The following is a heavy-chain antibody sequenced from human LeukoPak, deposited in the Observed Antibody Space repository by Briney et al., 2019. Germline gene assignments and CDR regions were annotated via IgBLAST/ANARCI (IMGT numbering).Heavy chain of an antibody. J-gene: IGHJ4*02. CDR1: GGTFTSYY. CDR3: ARENVNFDY. CDR2: INPNSGDT. Sequence: ASVKVSCKASGGTFTSYYIHWVRQAPGQGLEWMGWINPNSGDTNFAQKFQGRVTMTRDTAISTAYMELSRPRSDDTAVYYCARENVNFDYWGQGTLVTVSS. V-gene: IGHV1-2*02.